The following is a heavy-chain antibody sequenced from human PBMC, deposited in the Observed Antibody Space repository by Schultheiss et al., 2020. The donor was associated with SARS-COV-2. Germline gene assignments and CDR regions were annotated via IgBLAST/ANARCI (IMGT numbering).Heavy chain of an antibody. Sequence: SQTLSLTCTVSGGSISSGGYYWSWIRQHPGKGLEWIEYIYYSGSTYYNPSLKSRVTISVDTSKNQFSLKLSSVTAADTAVYYCARDYYDSSGDHTDPSNWFDPWGQGTLVTVSS. CDR2: IYYSGST. J-gene: IGHJ5*02. CDR3: ARDYYDSSGDHTDPSNWFDP. CDR1: GGSISSGGYY. D-gene: IGHD3-22*01. V-gene: IGHV4-31*03.